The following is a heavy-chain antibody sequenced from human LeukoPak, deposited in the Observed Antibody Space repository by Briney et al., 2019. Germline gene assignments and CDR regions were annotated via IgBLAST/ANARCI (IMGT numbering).Heavy chain of an antibody. V-gene: IGHV1-2*02. D-gene: IGHD5-12*01. CDR3: AREAPGYVKTLEY. J-gene: IGHJ4*02. Sequence: ASVKVSCKASGYTFTGYYMHWVRQAPGQGLEWMGWINPNSGGTNYAQKFQGRVTMTRDTSISTAYMEPSRLRSDDTAVYYCAREAPGYVKTLEYWGQRNPLSVSS. CDR2: INPNSGGT. CDR1: GYTFTGYY.